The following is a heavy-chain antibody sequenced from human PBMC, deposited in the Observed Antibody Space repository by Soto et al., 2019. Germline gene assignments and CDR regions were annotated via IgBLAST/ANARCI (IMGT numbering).Heavy chain of an antibody. J-gene: IGHJ4*02. CDR2: ISYDGSNK. CDR3: AKVSAVAGTCFDY. CDR1: GFTFSSYG. V-gene: IGHV3-30*18. Sequence: GGSLRLSCAASGFTFSSYGMHWVRQAPGKGLEWVAVISYDGSNKYYADSVKGRFTISRDNSKNTLYLQMNSLRAEDTAVYYCAKVSAVAGTCFDYWGQGTLVTVSS. D-gene: IGHD6-19*01.